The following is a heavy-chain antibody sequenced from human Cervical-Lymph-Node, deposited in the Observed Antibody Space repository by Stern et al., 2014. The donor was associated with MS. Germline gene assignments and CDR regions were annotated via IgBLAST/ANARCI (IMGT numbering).Heavy chain of an antibody. D-gene: IGHD3-10*01. Sequence: VHLVESGAEVKKVGSSVKVSCKASGDTLSTHTINWVRQAPGQGLEWMGGIIPVFDAPNYAQNFQGRVRITSDEITNTAHMELSSLRSEDTAIYYCATGAHGMDVWGQGTAVTVSS. CDR2: IIPVFDAP. V-gene: IGHV1-69*01. J-gene: IGHJ6*02. CDR3: ATGAHGMDV. CDR1: GDTLSTHT.